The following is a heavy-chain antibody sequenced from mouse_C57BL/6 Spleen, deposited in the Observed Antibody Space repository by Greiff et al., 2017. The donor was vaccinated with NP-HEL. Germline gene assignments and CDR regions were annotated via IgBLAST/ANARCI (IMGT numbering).Heavy chain of an antibody. J-gene: IGHJ4*01. Sequence: QVQLQQSGAELVRPGTSVKMSCKASGYTFTNYWIGWAKQRPGHGLEWIGDIYPGGGYTNYNEKFKGKATLTADKSSSTAYMQFSSLTSEDSAIYYGARLSVYGSSYAMDYWGQGTSVTVSS. CDR2: IYPGGGYT. D-gene: IGHD1-1*01. V-gene: IGHV1-63*01. CDR1: GYTFTNYW. CDR3: ARLSVYGSSYAMDY.